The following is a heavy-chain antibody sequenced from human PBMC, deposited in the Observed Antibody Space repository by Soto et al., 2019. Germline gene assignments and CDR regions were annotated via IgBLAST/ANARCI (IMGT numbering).Heavy chain of an antibody. CDR2: ISYDGSNK. CDR3: AKDSTVTSLYYYYGMDV. Sequence: QVQLVESGGGVVQPGRSLRLSCAASGFTFSSYGMHWVRQAPGKGLEWVAVISYDGSNKYYADSVKGRFTISRDNSKNTLYLQMNSLRAEDTAVYYCAKDSTVTSLYYYYGMDVWGQGTTVTVSS. D-gene: IGHD4-17*01. CDR1: GFTFSSYG. J-gene: IGHJ6*02. V-gene: IGHV3-30*18.